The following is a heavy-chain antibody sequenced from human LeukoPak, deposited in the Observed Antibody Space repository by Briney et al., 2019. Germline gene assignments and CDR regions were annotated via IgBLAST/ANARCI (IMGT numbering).Heavy chain of an antibody. CDR2: IYYTGRT. Sequence: SETLSLTCSVSSGSISSSSDYWGWIRQPPGKGLEWIGAIYYTGRTYYNPSLESRVTISVDTSKNQFSLKLSSVTAADTAVYYCARGRLTYYYDSSGPGRMYAFDIWGQGTMVTVSS. V-gene: IGHV4-39*07. CDR3: ARGRLTYYYDSSGPGRMYAFDI. D-gene: IGHD3-22*01. CDR1: SGSISSSSDY. J-gene: IGHJ3*02.